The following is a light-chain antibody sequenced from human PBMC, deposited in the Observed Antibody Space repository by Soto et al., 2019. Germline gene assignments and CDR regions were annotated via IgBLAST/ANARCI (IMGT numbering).Light chain of an antibody. CDR3: SSYTNTLTLIV. V-gene: IGLV2-14*01. J-gene: IGLJ1*01. CDR1: TSDIGSYRY. CDR2: EVT. Sequence: QSVLTQPASVSGSPGQSITISCTGSTSDIGSYRYVSWYQQHPGKAPKLLISEVTHRPSGVSDRFSGSKSGNTASLTISGLQAEDEADYYCSSYTNTLTLIVFGTGTKLTVL.